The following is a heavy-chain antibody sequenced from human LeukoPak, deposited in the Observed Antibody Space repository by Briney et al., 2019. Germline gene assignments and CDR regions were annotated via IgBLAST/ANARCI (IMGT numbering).Heavy chain of an antibody. J-gene: IGHJ2*01. CDR2: ISGGGGST. D-gene: IGHD6-13*01. V-gene: IGHV3-23*01. CDR1: GFTFSSYA. CDR3: AKGPLSSSWYSVNWNFDL. Sequence: GGSLRLSCAASGFTFSSYAMSWVRQAPGKGLEWVSAISGGGGSTYSADSVKGRFTISRDNSKDTLYLEMNSLRADDTAVYYCAKGPLSSSWYSVNWNFDLWGRGTLVSVSS.